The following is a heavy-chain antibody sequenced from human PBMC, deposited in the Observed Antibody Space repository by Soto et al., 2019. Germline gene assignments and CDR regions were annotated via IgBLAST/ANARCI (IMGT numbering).Heavy chain of an antibody. CDR2: INHSGST. J-gene: IGHJ4*02. Sequence: SETLSLTCAVYGGSFSGYHWSWIRQPPGKGLEWIGEINHSGSTNYNPSLKSRVTISVDTSKNQFSLKLSSVTAADTAVYYCARLAAAGTYWGQGTMVTVYS. CDR3: ARLAAAGTY. CDR1: GGSFSGYH. V-gene: IGHV4-34*01. D-gene: IGHD6-13*01.